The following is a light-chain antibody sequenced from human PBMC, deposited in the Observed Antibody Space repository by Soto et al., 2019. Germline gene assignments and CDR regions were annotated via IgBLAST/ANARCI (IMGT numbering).Light chain of an antibody. J-gene: IGKJ2*01. CDR1: QTVSTN. CDR2: GAS. Sequence: EIVMTQSPATLSVSPGERVTLSCRASQTVSTNLAWFQQKPGQTPRLLIHGASTRATGVPARFSGSGSGTEFTLTVSSPQSADVATYDCQQYNYWPPYTFGQGTKLEIE. V-gene: IGKV3-15*01. CDR3: QQYNYWPPYT.